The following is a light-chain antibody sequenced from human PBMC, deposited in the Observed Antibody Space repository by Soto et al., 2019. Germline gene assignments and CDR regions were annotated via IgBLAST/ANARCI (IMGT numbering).Light chain of an antibody. J-gene: IGKJ4*01. Sequence: EIVLTQSPGTLSLSPGERATLSCRASQSVSSSYLAWYQQKPGQAPRLLIYGASSRATGIPDRFSGSGSGTDFTLTISRLEPEDLALYYCQQYGRSPLLTFGGGTKVEIK. CDR2: GAS. CDR1: QSVSSSY. CDR3: QQYGRSPLLT. V-gene: IGKV3-20*01.